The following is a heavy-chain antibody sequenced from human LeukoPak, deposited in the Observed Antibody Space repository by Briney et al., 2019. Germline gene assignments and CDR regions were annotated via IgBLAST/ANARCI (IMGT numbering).Heavy chain of an antibody. CDR1: GFTFSSYE. CDR2: ISSSGSTI. V-gene: IGHV3-48*03. CDR3: ARPYSPYCSSTSCYSFWGFDY. D-gene: IGHD2-2*02. Sequence: PGGSLRLSCAASGFTFSSYEMNWVRQAPGKGLEWVSYISSSGSTIYYADSVKGRFTISRDNAKNTLYLQMNSLRAEDTAVYYCARPYSPYCSSTSCYSFWGFDYWGQGTLVTVSS. J-gene: IGHJ4*02.